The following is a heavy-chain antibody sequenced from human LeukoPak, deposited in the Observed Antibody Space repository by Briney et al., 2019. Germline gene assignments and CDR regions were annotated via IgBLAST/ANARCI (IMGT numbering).Heavy chain of an antibody. CDR3: ARARGIVVVPAATYGMDV. CDR1: GYTFTSYD. V-gene: IGHV1-8*01. CDR2: MNPNSGNT. Sequence: ASVKVSCKASGYTFTSYDINWVRQATGQGLEWMGWMNPNSGNTGYAQKFQGRVTMTRNTSISTAYMELSSLRSEDAAVYYCARARGIVVVPAATYGMDVWGQGTTVTVSP. J-gene: IGHJ6*01. D-gene: IGHD2-2*01.